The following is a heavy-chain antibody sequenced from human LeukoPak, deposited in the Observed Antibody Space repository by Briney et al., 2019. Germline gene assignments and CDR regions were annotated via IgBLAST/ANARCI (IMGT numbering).Heavy chain of an antibody. CDR1: GFTFSSYG. V-gene: IGHV3-30*03. Sequence: RGSLRLSCAASGFTFSSYGMHWVRQAPGKGLEWVAVISYDGSNKYYADSVKGRFTISRDNSKNTLYLQMNSLRAEDTAVYYCARDGEGTSLSFFDYWGLGTLVTVSA. D-gene: IGHD3-10*01. CDR3: ARDGEGTSLSFFDY. CDR2: ISYDGSNK. J-gene: IGHJ4*02.